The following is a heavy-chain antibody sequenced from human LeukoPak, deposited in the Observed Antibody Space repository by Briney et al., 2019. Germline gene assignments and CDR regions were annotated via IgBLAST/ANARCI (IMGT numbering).Heavy chain of an antibody. J-gene: IGHJ4*02. D-gene: IGHD3-3*01. CDR1: GGSISSGSYY. CDR3: ARDRDFWSGPNFDY. CDR2: IYTSGST. V-gene: IGHV4-61*02. Sequence: SETLSLTCTVPGGSISSGSYYWSWIRQPAGKGLEWIGRIYTSGSTNYNPSLKSRVTISVDTSKNQFSLKLSSVTAADTAVYYCARDRDFWSGPNFDYWGRGTLVTVSS.